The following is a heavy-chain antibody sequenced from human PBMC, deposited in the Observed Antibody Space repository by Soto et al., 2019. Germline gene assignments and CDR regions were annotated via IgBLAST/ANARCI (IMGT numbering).Heavy chain of an antibody. V-gene: IGHV1-8*01. J-gene: IGHJ5*02. CDR2: MNPNSGNT. D-gene: IGHD2-8*01. Sequence: ASVKVSCKASGYTFTSYDINWVRQATGQGLEWMGWMNPNSGNTGYAQKFQDRVTMTTDTSTSTAYMELRSLRSDDTAVYFCARDQTLYAIGGDYWFDPWGQGTLVTVSS. CDR3: ARDQTLYAIGGDYWFDP. CDR1: GYTFTSYD.